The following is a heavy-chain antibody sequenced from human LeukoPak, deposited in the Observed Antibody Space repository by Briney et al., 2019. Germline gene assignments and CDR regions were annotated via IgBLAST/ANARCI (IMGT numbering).Heavy chain of an antibody. CDR3: AREGYEGHLFDY. J-gene: IGHJ4*02. CDR2: IYHSGST. Sequence: SETLSLTCAVSGYSISSGYYWGWIRQPPRKGLAWIGSIYHSGSTYYNPSLKSRVTISVDTSKNQFSLKLSSVTAADTAVYYCAREGYEGHLFDYWGQGTLVTVSS. D-gene: IGHD5-12*01. V-gene: IGHV4-38-2*02. CDR1: GYSISSGYY.